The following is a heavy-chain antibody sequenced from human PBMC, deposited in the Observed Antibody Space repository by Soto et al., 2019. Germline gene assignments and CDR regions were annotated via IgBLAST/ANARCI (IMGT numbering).Heavy chain of an antibody. CDR1: GGSFSGYY. V-gene: IGHV4-34*01. Sequence: PSETLSLTCAVYGGSFSGYYWSWIRQPPGKGLEWIGEINHSGSTNYNPSLKSRVTISVDTSKNQFSLKLSSVTAADTAVYYCARDAATIPSIGVYGSGDYYYGMDVWGQGTTVTVSS. J-gene: IGHJ6*02. CDR2: INHSGST. D-gene: IGHD3-10*01. CDR3: ARDAATIPSIGVYGSGDYYYGMDV.